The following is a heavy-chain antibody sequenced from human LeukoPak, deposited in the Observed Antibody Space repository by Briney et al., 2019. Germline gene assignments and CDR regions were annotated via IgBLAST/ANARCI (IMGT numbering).Heavy chain of an antibody. CDR3: ATDPTLYYYDSSGSYFDY. Sequence: GRSLRLSCAASGFTFSNYAIHWVRQAPGKGLEWVAVITNDGGKKYYADSVKGRFTVSRDNSKNTLYLQMNSLRAEDTAVYYCATDPTLYYYDSSGSYFDYWGQGTLVTVPS. CDR1: GFTFSNYA. CDR2: ITNDGGKK. J-gene: IGHJ4*02. V-gene: IGHV3-30-3*01. D-gene: IGHD3-22*01.